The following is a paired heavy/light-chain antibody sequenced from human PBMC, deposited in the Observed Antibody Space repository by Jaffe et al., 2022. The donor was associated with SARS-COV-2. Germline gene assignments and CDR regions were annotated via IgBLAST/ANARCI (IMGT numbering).Heavy chain of an antibody. Sequence: QVQLVESGGGVVQPGRSLRLSCAASGFTFTGYTIHWVRQAPGKGLEWVTLISYDGSKKNYADSVKGRFTISRDNAKDTVSLQMNSLRAEDTAVYYCARAVNSAWHNFDYWGQGTLVTVSS. CDR1: GFTFTGYT. V-gene: IGHV3-30*04. J-gene: IGHJ4*02. CDR2: ISYDGSKK. D-gene: IGHD1-26*01. CDR3: ARAVNSAWHNFDY.
Light chain of an antibody. V-gene: IGLV2-14*01. CDR3: SSWTNSSPPPYV. Sequence: QSALTQPASVSGSPGQSITISCTGTSSDVGGYNFVSWYQQHPGKAPKLMIYDVSNRPSGVSNRFSGSKSGNTASLTISGLQAEDEADYYCSSWTNSSPPPYVFGTGTKVTVL. CDR1: SSDVGGYNF. J-gene: IGLJ1*01. CDR2: DVS.